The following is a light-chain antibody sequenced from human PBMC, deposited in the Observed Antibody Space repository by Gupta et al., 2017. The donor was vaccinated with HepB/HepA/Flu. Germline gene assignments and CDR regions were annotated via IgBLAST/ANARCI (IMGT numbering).Light chain of an antibody. CDR1: SSDVGGYNY. CDR2: DVN. CDR3: CSYAGSYSVV. J-gene: IGLJ2*01. Sequence: QSALTQPRSVSGSPGQSVTISCTATSSDVGGYNYVSWYQHHPGKAPKFMIYDVNKRPSAVPDRFSGSKSGNTASLTISGLQAEDEADYYCCSYAGSYSVVFGGGTKLTVL. V-gene: IGLV2-11*01.